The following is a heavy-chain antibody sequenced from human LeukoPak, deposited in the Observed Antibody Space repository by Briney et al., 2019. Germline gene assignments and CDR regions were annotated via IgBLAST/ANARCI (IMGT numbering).Heavy chain of an antibody. CDR1: GYTFTGYY. V-gene: IGHV1-2*02. D-gene: IGHD3-10*01. J-gene: IGHJ4*02. CDR2: IDPNSGGT. Sequence: ASVKVSCKTSGYTFTGYYMHWVRQAPGQGPEWMGWIDPNSGGTNYAQRFQGRVTMTRDTSISTAYMELSRLRSDDTAVYYCARDRSSGSGSYYVLDYWGQGTLVTVSS. CDR3: ARDRSSGSGSYYVLDY.